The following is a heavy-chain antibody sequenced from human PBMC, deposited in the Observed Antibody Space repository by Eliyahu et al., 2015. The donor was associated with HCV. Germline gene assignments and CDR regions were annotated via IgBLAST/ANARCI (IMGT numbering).Heavy chain of an antibody. Sequence: QLQLQESGPGLVRPSEALSLTCTVSGGSVSTNYYWGWIRQPPGKGLEWIGTIFHSGSPYLHPSLKGRVTISVDTSKNQFSLKLNSVTAADTAIYYCARHFDFYGPPDYWGQGTLVTVSS. J-gene: IGHJ4*02. V-gene: IGHV4-39*01. D-gene: IGHD3-9*01. CDR3: ARHFDFYGPPDY. CDR1: GGSVSTNYY. CDR2: IFHSGSP.